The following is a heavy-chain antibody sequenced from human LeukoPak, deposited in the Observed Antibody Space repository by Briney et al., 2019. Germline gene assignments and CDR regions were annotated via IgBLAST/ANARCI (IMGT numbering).Heavy chain of an antibody. Sequence: GGSLRLSCAASGFSFSSYGMHWVRQAPGKGLEWVAVVSYDGTNKYHGDSVKGRFTISRDNSKNTLYLQMNRLRAEDTAVYYCAKAPRGYDKPYYFDYWGQGTLVTVSS. D-gene: IGHD5-12*01. CDR3: AKAPRGYDKPYYFDY. CDR1: GFSFSSYG. CDR2: VSYDGTNK. V-gene: IGHV3-30*18. J-gene: IGHJ4*02.